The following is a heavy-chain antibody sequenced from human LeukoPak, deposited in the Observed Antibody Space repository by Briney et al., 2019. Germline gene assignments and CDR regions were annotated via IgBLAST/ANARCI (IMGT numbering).Heavy chain of an antibody. D-gene: IGHD3-3*01. Sequence: ASVTVSCKASGYTFTSYYMHWVRQAPGQGLEWMGIINPSGGSTSYAQKFQGRVTMTRDTSTSTVYMELSSLRSEDTAVYYCARMEYLPAYYDFWTPYGMDVWGQGTTVTVSS. CDR2: INPSGGST. J-gene: IGHJ6*02. CDR3: ARMEYLPAYYDFWTPYGMDV. CDR1: GYTFTSYY. V-gene: IGHV1-46*01.